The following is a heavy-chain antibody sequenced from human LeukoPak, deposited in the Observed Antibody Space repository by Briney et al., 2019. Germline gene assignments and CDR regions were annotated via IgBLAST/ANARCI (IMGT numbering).Heavy chain of an antibody. D-gene: IGHD2-15*01. CDR1: GFTFSSYW. J-gene: IGHJ4*02. Sequence: GGSLRLSCAASGFTFSSYWMSWVRQAPGKGLEWVANIKQDGSEKYYVDSVRGRFTISRDNAKNSLYLQMNSLRAEDTAVYYCARVRLGYCSGGSCLRFDYWGQGTLVTVSS. V-gene: IGHV3-7*01. CDR2: IKQDGSEK. CDR3: ARVRLGYCSGGSCLRFDY.